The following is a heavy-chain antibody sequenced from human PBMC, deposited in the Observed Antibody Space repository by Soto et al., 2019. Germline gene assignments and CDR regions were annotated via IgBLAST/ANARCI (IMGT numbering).Heavy chain of an antibody. D-gene: IGHD3-22*01. J-gene: IGHJ4*02. V-gene: IGHV4-30-4*01. Sequence: SETLSLTCTVSGGSISSGDNYWSWIRQPPGKGLEWIGYIYYSGSTSYNPSLKSRVTISVDTSKNQFSLRLSSVTAADTAVYYCARDYYYDSSGYSHYFDYWGQGTLVTSPQ. CDR3: ARDYYYDSSGYSHYFDY. CDR2: IYYSGST. CDR1: GGSISSGDNY.